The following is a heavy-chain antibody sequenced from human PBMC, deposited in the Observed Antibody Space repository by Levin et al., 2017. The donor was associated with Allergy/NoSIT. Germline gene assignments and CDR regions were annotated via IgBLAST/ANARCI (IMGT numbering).Heavy chain of an antibody. D-gene: IGHD3-22*01. V-gene: IGHV3-48*02. CDR1: GFTFSSYS. CDR3: ARDPYGTNYYDSSGPFDY. CDR2: ISSSSSTI. J-gene: IGHJ4*02. Sequence: GESLKISCAASGFTFSSYSMNWVRQAPGKGLEWVSYISSSSSTIYYADSVKGRFTISRDNAKNSLYLQMNSLRDEDTAVYYCARDPYGTNYYDSSGPFDYWGQGTLVTVSS.